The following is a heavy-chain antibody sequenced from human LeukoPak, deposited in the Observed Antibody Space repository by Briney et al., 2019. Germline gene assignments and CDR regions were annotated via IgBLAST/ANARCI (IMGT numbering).Heavy chain of an antibody. J-gene: IGHJ4*02. V-gene: IGHV4-4*02. CDR1: GGSLSSSNW. CDR3: ASSRRYSYGYFDY. D-gene: IGHD5-18*01. Sequence: SETLSLTCAVSGGSLSSSNWWSWVRQPPGKGLEWIGEIYHSGSTNYNPSLKSRVTISVDKSKNQFSLQLSSVTAADTAVYYCASSRRYSYGYFDYWGQGTLVTVSS. CDR2: IYHSGST.